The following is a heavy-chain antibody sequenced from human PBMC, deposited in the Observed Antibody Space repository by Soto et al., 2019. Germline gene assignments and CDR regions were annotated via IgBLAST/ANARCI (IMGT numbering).Heavy chain of an antibody. Sequence: EVQLVESGGGVVQPGGSLKLSCAASGFTFSGSAMHWVRQASGKGLEWFGRVRSKPHNYGTPYAASVNGRFTISRDDSKNTAYLQMNSLKTEETALYYCTSTWGRVATNAEATRTYDYWGQGTLVTVSS. CDR1: GFTFSGSA. CDR2: VRSKPHNYGT. J-gene: IGHJ4*02. D-gene: IGHD5-12*01. CDR3: TSTWGRVATNAEATRTYDY. V-gene: IGHV3-73*01.